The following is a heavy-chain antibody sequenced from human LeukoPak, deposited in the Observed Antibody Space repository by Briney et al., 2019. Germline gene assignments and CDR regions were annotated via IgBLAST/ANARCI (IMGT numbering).Heavy chain of an antibody. D-gene: IGHD3-9*01. V-gene: IGHV3-30*01. CDR1: GFTFSSFA. CDR3: AREYYDILTGYQKGAFDI. Sequence: GGSLRLSCAASGFTFSSFAIHWVRQAPGKGLEWVSVISYEGSYKYYADFVKGRFTVSRDNSKNPPYLQMNSLRAEDTAVYYCAREYYDILTGYQKGAFDIWGQGTMDTVYS. CDR2: ISYEGSYK. J-gene: IGHJ3*02.